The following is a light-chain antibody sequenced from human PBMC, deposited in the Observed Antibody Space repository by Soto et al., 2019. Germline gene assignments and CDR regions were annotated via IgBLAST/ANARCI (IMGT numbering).Light chain of an antibody. Sequence: EIVMTQSPATLSVSPGERGTLSCRASQNIRRNLAWYQQKPGQAPRLLIYHASTRAPGIPARFTGGGSGTEFTLTISSLQSEDFALYYCQQYENWPPVTFGGGNKVEIK. CDR2: HAS. CDR3: QQYENWPPVT. V-gene: IGKV3-15*01. CDR1: QNIRRN. J-gene: IGKJ4*01.